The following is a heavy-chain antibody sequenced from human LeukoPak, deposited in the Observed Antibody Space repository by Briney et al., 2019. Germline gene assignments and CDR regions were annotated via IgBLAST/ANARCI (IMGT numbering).Heavy chain of an antibody. CDR3: ASAVAAPDQDPPFDY. V-gene: IGHV3-11*01. CDR2: ISKSDSTT. CDR1: GFTFSSYA. J-gene: IGHJ4*02. Sequence: GGSLRLSCAASGFTFSSYAMSWIRQAPGKGLEWVSYISKSDSTTYYADTVKGRFTISRDSAKNSVYLYMNSLRAEDTAVYYCASAVAAPDQDPPFDYWGQETLVSVPS. D-gene: IGHD6-25*01.